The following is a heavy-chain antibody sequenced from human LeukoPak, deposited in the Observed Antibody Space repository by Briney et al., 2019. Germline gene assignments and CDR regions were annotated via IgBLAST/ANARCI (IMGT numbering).Heavy chain of an antibody. CDR3: AWDRGLIQPTHWFDP. Sequence: PGGSLRLSCAASGFTVSSNYMSWLRQAPGKGLEWVSVIYSGGSTYYADSVKGRFTISRDNSKNTLYLQMNSLRAEDTAVYYCAWDRGLIQPTHWFDPWGQGTLVTVSS. D-gene: IGHD3-10*01. J-gene: IGHJ5*02. CDR2: IYSGGST. CDR1: GFTVSSNY. V-gene: IGHV3-66*01.